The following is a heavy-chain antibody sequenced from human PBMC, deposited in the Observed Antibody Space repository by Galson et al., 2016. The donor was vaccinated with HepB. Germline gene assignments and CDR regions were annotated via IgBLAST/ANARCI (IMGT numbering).Heavy chain of an antibody. V-gene: IGHV4-61*08. Sequence: SETLSLTCTVSGVSVTSGGYYWNWIRQAPGKGLQWIGFIYYTGTTNYNPSLESRVTFSVDTSKNQFSLNLSSVTAADTAVYYCTRVPIGVSASYSDLWGQGTLVTVSS. CDR2: IYYTGTT. CDR3: TRVPIGVSASYSDL. J-gene: IGHJ5*02. CDR1: GVSVTSGGYY. D-gene: IGHD5/OR15-5a*01.